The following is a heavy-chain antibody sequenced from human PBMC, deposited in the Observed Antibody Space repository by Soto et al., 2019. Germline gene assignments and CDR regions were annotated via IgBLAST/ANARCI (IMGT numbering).Heavy chain of an antibody. J-gene: IGHJ4*02. V-gene: IGHV3-30*03. D-gene: IGHD5-18*01. CDR2: ISYDGGLQ. CDR3: VSDRGYGHASVPYS. CDR1: GFTFTSYG. Sequence: QAHLVESGGGVVQPGRSLRLSCAASGFTFTSYGMHWVRQAPGTRLEWVAVISYDGGLQHYADSVKGRFTISRDNSKNMLLLQMNGLRAEDRAVYYCVSDRGYGHASVPYSWGQGTLVSVSS.